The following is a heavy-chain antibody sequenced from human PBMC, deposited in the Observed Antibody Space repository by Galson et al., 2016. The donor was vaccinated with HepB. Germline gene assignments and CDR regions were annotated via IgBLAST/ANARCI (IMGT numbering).Heavy chain of an antibody. J-gene: IGHJ6*02. CDR3: ARALNSSSPYGRRYYGLDV. Sequence: SLRLSCAASGFTFRNHDMHWVRQATGKGLEWVSAIGSTGDTYYSGSVKGRFTISREKAEKSVSLQMKSLRAGDTAVYYCARALNSSSPYGRRYYGLDVWGRGTTVTVSS. CDR1: GFTFRNHD. D-gene: IGHD6-13*01. V-gene: IGHV3-13*01. CDR2: IGSTGDT.